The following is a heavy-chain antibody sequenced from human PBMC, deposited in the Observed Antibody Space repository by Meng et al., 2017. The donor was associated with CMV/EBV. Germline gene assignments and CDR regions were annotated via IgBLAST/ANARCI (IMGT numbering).Heavy chain of an antibody. D-gene: IGHD6-13*01. CDR3: ARFMSSSWDHYFDY. J-gene: IGHJ4*02. Sequence: QERRVQSGAEVKKPGASVKVSCKASGYTFTGYYMHWVRQAPGQGLEWMGWINPNSGGTNYAQKFQGRVTMTRDTSISTAYMELSRLRSDDTAVYYCARFMSSSWDHYFDYWGQGTLVTVFS. CDR2: INPNSGGT. V-gene: IGHV1-2*02. CDR1: GYTFTGYY.